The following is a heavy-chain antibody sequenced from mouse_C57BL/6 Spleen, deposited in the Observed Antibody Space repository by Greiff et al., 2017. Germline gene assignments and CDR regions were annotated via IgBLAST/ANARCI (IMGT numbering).Heavy chain of an antibody. V-gene: IGHV3-1*01. CDR2: ISYSGST. CDR1: GYSITSGYD. Sequence: EVQLQQSGPGMVKPSQSLSLTCTVTGYSITSGYDWHLIRHFPGNKLEWMGYISYSGSTNYNPHLKSRTSITLDTSKNPFFLKLNSVTTEDTATYYCARAYCYGSGYFDYWGQGTTLTVSS. D-gene: IGHD1-1*01. J-gene: IGHJ2*01. CDR3: ARAYCYGSGYFDY.